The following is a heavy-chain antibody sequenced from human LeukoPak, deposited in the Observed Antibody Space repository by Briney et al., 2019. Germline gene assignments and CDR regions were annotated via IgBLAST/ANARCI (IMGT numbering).Heavy chain of an antibody. CDR3: ARDLPDYGDYFDY. Sequence: GGSLRLSCAASGXTFSSYSMNWVRQAPGKGLEWVSSISSSSSYIYYADSVKGRFTISRDNAKNSLYLQMNSLRAEDTAVYYCARDLPDYGDYFDYWGQGTLVTVSS. V-gene: IGHV3-21*01. D-gene: IGHD4-17*01. J-gene: IGHJ4*02. CDR2: ISSSSSYI. CDR1: GXTFSSYS.